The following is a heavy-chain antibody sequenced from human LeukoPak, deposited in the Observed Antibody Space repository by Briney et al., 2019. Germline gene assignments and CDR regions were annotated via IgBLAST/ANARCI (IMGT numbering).Heavy chain of an antibody. CDR1: GFTVSTNY. CDR2: IYSGGST. J-gene: IGHJ4*02. CDR3: AKSRMTTVTTLFDY. Sequence: GGSLRLSCATSGFTVSTNYLSWIRQAPGKGLEWVSVIYSGGSTYYADSVKGRFTISRDNSKNTLYLQMNSLRAEDTAVYYCAKSRMTTVTTLFDYWGQGTLVTVSS. V-gene: IGHV3-53*01. D-gene: IGHD4-17*01.